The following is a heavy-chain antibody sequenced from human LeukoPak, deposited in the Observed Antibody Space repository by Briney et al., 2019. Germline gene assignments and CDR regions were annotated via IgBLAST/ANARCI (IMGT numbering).Heavy chain of an antibody. CDR1: GFTFSSYA. CDR2: ISGSGGST. V-gene: IGHV3-23*01. J-gene: IGHJ3*02. Sequence: PGGSLRLSCAASGFTFSSYAMSWVRQAPGKGLEWVSAISGSGGSTYYADSVKGRFTISRDSSKNTLYLQMNSLRAEDTAVYYCAKGAYYYGSGPDPDDAFDIWGQGTMVTVSS. D-gene: IGHD3-10*01. CDR3: AKGAYYYGSGPDPDDAFDI.